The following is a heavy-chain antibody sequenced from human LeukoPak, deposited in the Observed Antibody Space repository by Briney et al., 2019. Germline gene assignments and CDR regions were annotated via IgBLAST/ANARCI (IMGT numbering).Heavy chain of an antibody. Sequence: SETLSLTCTVSGYSISSGYYWGWIRQPPGKGLEWIGSIYHSGSTYYNPSLKSRVTISVDTSKNQFSLKLSSVTAADTALYYCAKDAVYGPGGYPDRYWYFDLWGRGTLVTVSS. CDR2: IYHSGST. V-gene: IGHV4-38-2*02. J-gene: IGHJ2*01. CDR1: GYSISSGYY. D-gene: IGHD2-8*01. CDR3: AKDAVYGPGGYPDRYWYFDL.